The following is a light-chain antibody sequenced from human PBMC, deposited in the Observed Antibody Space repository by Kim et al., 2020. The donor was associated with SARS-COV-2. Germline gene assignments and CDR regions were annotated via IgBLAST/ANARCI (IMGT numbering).Light chain of an antibody. CDR3: QQYNSSPCT. CDR1: QSISSW. J-gene: IGKJ1*01. Sequence: DIQMTQSHSTLSASVGDRVTITCRASQSISSWLAWYQQKPGKAPKLLIYKASSLESGVPSRFSGSGSGTEFTLTISSLQPDDFATYYCQQYNSSPCTFGQGTKVDIK. V-gene: IGKV1-5*03. CDR2: KAS.